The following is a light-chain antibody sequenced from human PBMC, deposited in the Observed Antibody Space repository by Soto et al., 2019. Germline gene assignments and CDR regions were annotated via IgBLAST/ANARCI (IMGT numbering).Light chain of an antibody. J-gene: IGKJ4*01. Sequence: EIQITQYPSTLSASVRERVTNTCRASLSVGHWLAWYQQKPGKVPDLLIYEASNLESGVPSRFSGSGSETEFTLIIISLQPVDFATYYCQQYTGFPLTFGGGTRVDIK. CDR2: EAS. CDR3: QQYTGFPLT. V-gene: IGKV1-5*01. CDR1: LSVGHW.